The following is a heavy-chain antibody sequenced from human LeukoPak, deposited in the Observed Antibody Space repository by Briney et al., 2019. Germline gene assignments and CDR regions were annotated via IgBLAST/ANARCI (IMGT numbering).Heavy chain of an antibody. J-gene: IGHJ4*02. Sequence: PGGSLRLSCAASGFTFSSYSMNWVRQAPGKGLEWVSSISSSSSYIYYADSVKGRFTISRDNAKNSVFLQMNSLRAEDTAVYYCARERLGYCNGVSCYSIDYWGQGTLVTVSS. CDR1: GFTFSSYS. D-gene: IGHD2-15*01. V-gene: IGHV3-21*04. CDR3: ARERLGYCNGVSCYSIDY. CDR2: ISSSSSYI.